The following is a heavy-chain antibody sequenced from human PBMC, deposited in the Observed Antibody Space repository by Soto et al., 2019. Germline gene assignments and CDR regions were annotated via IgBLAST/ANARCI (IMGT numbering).Heavy chain of an antibody. Sequence: GGSLRLSCATSGFTFSNHAMHWVRQAPDKGLEWLALISYDGRNKYYADSVKGRFTISRDNSKNTLYLLVNSPRTEDTAVYYCVRDWSGYSSTYGYFFDYWGQGALVTVSS. CDR1: GFTFSNHA. CDR2: ISYDGRNK. V-gene: IGHV3-30*04. J-gene: IGHJ4*02. D-gene: IGHD5-18*01. CDR3: VRDWSGYSSTYGYFFDY.